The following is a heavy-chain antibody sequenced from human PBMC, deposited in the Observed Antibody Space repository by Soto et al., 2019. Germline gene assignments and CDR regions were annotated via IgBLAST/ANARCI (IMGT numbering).Heavy chain of an antibody. CDR3: DRGAFDI. V-gene: IGHV4-59*01. J-gene: IGHJ3*02. CDR2: IYYTGSS. CDR1: GGSISSYY. Sequence: SETLSLTCTVSGGSISSYYWSWIRQPPGKGLEWIGYIYYTGSSNYNPPSYIPSLKSRVTILVDTSKNQISLKLSSVTAADTAVYYYDRGAFDIWGQGTMVTVSS.